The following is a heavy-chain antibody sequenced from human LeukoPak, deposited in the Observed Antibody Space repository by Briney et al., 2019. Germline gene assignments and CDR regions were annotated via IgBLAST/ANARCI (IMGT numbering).Heavy chain of an antibody. Sequence: GASVKVSCKASGYTVIGYYMHWVRQAPGQGLEWMGWINSNSGDPNYAQKFQGRVTLTRDTSISTAYMELSRLRSDDTAVYYCAREKGGNSGFDYWGRGTLVTVSS. V-gene: IGHV1-2*02. J-gene: IGHJ4*02. D-gene: IGHD4-23*01. CDR1: GYTVIGYY. CDR3: AREKGGNSGFDY. CDR2: INSNSGDP.